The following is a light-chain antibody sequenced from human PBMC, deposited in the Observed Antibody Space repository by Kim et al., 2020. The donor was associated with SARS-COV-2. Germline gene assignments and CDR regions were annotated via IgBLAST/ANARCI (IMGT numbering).Light chain of an antibody. V-gene: IGLV3-21*04. CDR3: QVWDSSSDHPV. J-gene: IGLJ3*02. Sequence: SYELTQPPSVSVAPGKTARITCGGNNIGRKSVHWYQQKPGQAPVMGIYYDSDRPSGVPERFSGSNSGNTATLTISRVEAGDEADYYCQVWDSSSDHPVFGGGTQLTVL. CDR1: NIGRKS. CDR2: YDS.